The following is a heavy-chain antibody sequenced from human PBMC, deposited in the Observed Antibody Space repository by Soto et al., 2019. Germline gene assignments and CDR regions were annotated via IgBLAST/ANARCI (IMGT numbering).Heavy chain of an antibody. J-gene: IGHJ4*02. V-gene: IGHV3-23*01. CDR1: GITFTSHA. D-gene: IGHD6-13*01. CDR3: VVSSAEATGIFDF. Sequence: EVQLLESGGELVQPGGSLRLSCAASGITFTSHAMNWVRQAPGKGLQWVSGISKSGDDTYYADSVEGRFTVSRDNSKNTLFLQVSSLRVDDTAVYYCVVSSAEATGIFDFWGQGTLVTVSS. CDR2: ISKSGDDT.